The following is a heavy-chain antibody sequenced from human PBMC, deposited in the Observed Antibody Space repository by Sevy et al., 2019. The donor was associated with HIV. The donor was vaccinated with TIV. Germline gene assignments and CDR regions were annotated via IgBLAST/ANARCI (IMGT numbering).Heavy chain of an antibody. Sequence: GGSLRLSCTASGFTFSSAWMSWVRQAPGKGLEWVGRIKSEFDGGAIDYAAPVKGRFTISRGDSKNTVYIQMNSLKTEDTAVYYCITDPAYRGYDEEVINYYFYGMDVWGQGTTVTVSS. J-gene: IGHJ6*02. CDR3: ITDPAYRGYDEEVINYYFYGMDV. CDR2: IKSEFDGGAI. V-gene: IGHV3-15*01. D-gene: IGHD5-12*01. CDR1: GFTFSSAW.